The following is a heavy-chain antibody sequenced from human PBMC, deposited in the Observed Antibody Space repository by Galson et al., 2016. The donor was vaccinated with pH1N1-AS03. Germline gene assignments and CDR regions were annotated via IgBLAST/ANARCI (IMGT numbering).Heavy chain of an antibody. D-gene: IGHD3-10*01. CDR1: GIKFSNYA. V-gene: IGHV3-23*01. CDR3: AKGAGGFVQHYYGSGSYYSGTRPTDH. Sequence: SLRLSCAVSGIKFSNYAMYWVRQAPGKGLEWVSGISGSGDSTYYADSVKGRFTISRDNPKNTLYLRMNGLRAEDTAVYYCAKGAGGFVQHYYGSGSYYSGTRPTDHWGQGTLVTVSS. J-gene: IGHJ4*02. CDR2: ISGSGDST.